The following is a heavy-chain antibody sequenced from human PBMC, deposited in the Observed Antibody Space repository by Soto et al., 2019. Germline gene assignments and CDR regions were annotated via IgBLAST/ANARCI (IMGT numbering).Heavy chain of an antibody. CDR2: IDPSDSYT. D-gene: IGHD6-13*01. CDR3: ATRPYSSSWGGEWLDP. CDR1: GYSFTSYW. J-gene: IGHJ5*02. V-gene: IGHV5-10-1*01. Sequence: GESLKISCKGSGYSFTSYWISWVRQMPGKGLEWMGRIDPSDSYTNYSPSFQGHVTISADKSISTAYLQWSSLKASDTAMYYCATRPYSSSWGGEWLDPWGQGTLVTVSS.